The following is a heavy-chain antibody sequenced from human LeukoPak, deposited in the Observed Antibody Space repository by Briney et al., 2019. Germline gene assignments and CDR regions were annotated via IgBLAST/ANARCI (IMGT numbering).Heavy chain of an antibody. V-gene: IGHV3-23*01. CDR2: VSDGGYYT. CDR1: GFTFSTYW. CDR3: AKGTLPDY. J-gene: IGHJ4*02. Sequence: GGSLRLSCAASGFTFSTYWMHWVRQAPGKGLEWVSRVSDGGYYTYYADSVKGRFTISRDNSKNTLYLQMNSLRAEDTAVYYCAKGTLPDYWGQGTLVTVSS. D-gene: IGHD2-15*01.